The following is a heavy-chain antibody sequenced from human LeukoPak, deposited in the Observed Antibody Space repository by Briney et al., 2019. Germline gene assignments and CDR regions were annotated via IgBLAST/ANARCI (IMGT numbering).Heavy chain of an antibody. CDR1: GYTFTSYD. CDR3: ARRMITFGGVIGNDY. V-gene: IGHV1-8*01. J-gene: IGHJ4*02. D-gene: IGHD3-16*02. Sequence: ASVKVSCKASGYTFTSYDINWVRQATGQGLEWMGWINPNSGNTGYAQKFQGRVTMTRNTSISTAYMELSSLRSEDTAVYYCARRMITFGGVIGNDYWGQGTLVTVSS. CDR2: INPNSGNT.